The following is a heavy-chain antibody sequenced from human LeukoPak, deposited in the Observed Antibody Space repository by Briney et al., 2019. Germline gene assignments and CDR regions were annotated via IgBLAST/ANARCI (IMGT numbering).Heavy chain of an antibody. V-gene: IGHV3-11*04. CDR1: GLNFGDFY. CDR2: ISDRGSSK. J-gene: IGHJ2*01. D-gene: IGHD1-26*01. CDR3: ARTIVGATVDWYFDL. Sequence: PGGSLRLSCAASGLNFGDFYMSWIRQAPGKGLEFISYISDRGSSKDYVDSVRGQFTISRDNANNSLYLQMNTLRVEDTAIYYCARTIVGATVDWYFDLWGRGTPVTVSS.